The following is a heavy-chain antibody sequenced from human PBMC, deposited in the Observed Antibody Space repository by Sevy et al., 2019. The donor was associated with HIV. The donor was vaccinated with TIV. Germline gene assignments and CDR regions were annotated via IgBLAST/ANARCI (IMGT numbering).Heavy chain of an antibody. V-gene: IGHV3-7*01. Sequence: GGSLRLSCAASGFTFSSYWMSWVRQAPGKGLEWVGNIKQDGSEKYYVDSVKGRFTISRDNAKNSLYLQMNSLRAEDTAVYYCARDGWIRPTLVWGQGTLVTVSS. J-gene: IGHJ4*02. CDR2: IKQDGSEK. D-gene: IGHD5-12*01. CDR3: ARDGWIRPTLV. CDR1: GFTFSSYW.